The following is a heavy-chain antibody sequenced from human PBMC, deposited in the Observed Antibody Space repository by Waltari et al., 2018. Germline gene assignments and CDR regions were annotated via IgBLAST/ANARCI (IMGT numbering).Heavy chain of an antibody. D-gene: IGHD2-15*01. V-gene: IGHV3-15*01. CDR2: IKNKADGGTT. Sequence: EVQLVESGGGLVKPGGSLRLSCVASGLTFRNAWMSWVRQAPGKGLEWVGRIKNKADGGTTDYATPVKGRFSISRDDSKSTLYLQMNTLKSEDTAVYYCTTDPVLTAFDYWGQGTLVTVSS. J-gene: IGHJ4*02. CDR1: GLTFRNAW. CDR3: TTDPVLTAFDY.